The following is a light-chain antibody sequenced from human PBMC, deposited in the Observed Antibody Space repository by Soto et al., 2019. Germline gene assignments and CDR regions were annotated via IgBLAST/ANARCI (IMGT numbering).Light chain of an antibody. CDR3: SSYTTSNTRQIV. Sequence: QSVLTQPASVSGSPGQSITISCTGKSSDVGGYNYVSWYQQHPGKAPKFIIYDVSNRPSGVSNRFSGSKSGNTASLTISGLQAEDEADYYCSSYTTSNTRQIVFGTRTKVTVL. CDR2: DVS. CDR1: SSDVGGYNY. J-gene: IGLJ1*01. V-gene: IGLV2-14*01.